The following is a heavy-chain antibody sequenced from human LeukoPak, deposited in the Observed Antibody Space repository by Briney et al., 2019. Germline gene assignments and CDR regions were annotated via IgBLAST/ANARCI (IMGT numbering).Heavy chain of an antibody. CDR1: GFTFDDYA. Sequence: PGRSLRLSCAASGFTFDDYAMHWVRQAPGKGLEWVSGISWNSGVIGYADSEKGRFTISRDNAKNSLYLQMNSLRAEDTAFYYCAKDMATQYYYDTSGIVYWGQGTLVTVSS. CDR2: ISWNSGVI. D-gene: IGHD3-22*01. CDR3: AKDMATQYYYDTSGIVY. V-gene: IGHV3-9*01. J-gene: IGHJ4*02.